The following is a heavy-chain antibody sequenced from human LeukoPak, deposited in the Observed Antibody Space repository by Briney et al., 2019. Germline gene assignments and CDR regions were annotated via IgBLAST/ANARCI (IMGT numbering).Heavy chain of an antibody. CDR1: GDALSTYY. Sequence: PSGTLSLTCSLSGDALSTYYWNWVRQAPGKGLEWIGHVTYETTAYNPALKSRVTISLDTSKNEFSLQLRSVTAADTAVYFCARDQRHSYGKYFDPWGQGILVSVSS. D-gene: IGHD5-18*01. V-gene: IGHV4-4*08. CDR3: ARDQRHSYGKYFDP. J-gene: IGHJ4*02. CDR2: VTYETT.